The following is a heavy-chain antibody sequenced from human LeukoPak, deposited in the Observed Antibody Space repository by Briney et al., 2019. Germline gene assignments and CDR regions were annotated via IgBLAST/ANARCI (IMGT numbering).Heavy chain of an antibody. CDR3: ARLPAATAGFDY. J-gene: IGHJ4*02. D-gene: IGHD6-13*01. V-gene: IGHV1-69*13. CDR2: IIPIFGTA. Sequence: SVTVSCTASGGTFSSYAISWVRQAPGQGLEWMGGIIPIFGTANYVQKFQGRVTITADESTSTAYMELSSLRSEDTAVYYCARLPAATAGFDYWGQGTLVTVSS. CDR1: GGTFSSYA.